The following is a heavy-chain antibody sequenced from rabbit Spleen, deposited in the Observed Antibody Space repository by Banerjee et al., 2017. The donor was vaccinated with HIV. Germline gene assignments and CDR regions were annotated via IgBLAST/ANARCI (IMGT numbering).Heavy chain of an antibody. CDR2: INTYTGKP. CDR3: VRDQAGDADYGPYYLNL. CDR1: GFSFSDRDV. J-gene: IGHJ4*01. Sequence: QEQLVESGGGLVQPEGSLTLTCKASGFSFSDRDVMCWVRQAPGKGLEWIACINTYTGKPVYATWAKGRFTISRTSSTTVTLQMTSLTAADTATYFCVRDQAGDADYGPYYLNLWGQGTLVTVS. D-gene: IGHD2-1*01. V-gene: IGHV1S45*01.